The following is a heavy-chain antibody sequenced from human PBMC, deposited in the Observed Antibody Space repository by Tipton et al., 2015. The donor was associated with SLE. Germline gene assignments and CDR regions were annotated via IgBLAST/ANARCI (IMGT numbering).Heavy chain of an antibody. CDR2: ISYDGSDK. CDR3: ARLLSNSYGMDV. CDR1: GFTFSTYT. V-gene: IGHV3-30*04. Sequence: SLRLSCAASGFTFSTYTMHWVRQAPGKGLEWVAVISYDGSDKYYADSVKGRFTISRDNSKNTLYLQMNSLRAEDTAVYYCARLLSNSYGMDVWGRGTTVTVSS. D-gene: IGHD3-16*02. J-gene: IGHJ6*04.